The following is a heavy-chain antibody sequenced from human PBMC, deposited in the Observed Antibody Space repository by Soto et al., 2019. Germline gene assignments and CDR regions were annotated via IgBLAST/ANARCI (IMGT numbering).Heavy chain of an antibody. D-gene: IGHD3-10*01. CDR3: ATHPGGGGY. CDR2: IYSGGYT. CDR1: GFTVSNNY. J-gene: IGHJ4*02. Sequence: EVQLVESGGGLIQPGGSLRLSCAVSGFTVSNNYMSWVRQAPGKGLEGVSVIYSGGYTAYGDSVKGRFTISRDNSKNTLILKRDSRRPDDRGVFYWATHPGGGGYWGQGTLVTVSS. V-gene: IGHV3-53*01.